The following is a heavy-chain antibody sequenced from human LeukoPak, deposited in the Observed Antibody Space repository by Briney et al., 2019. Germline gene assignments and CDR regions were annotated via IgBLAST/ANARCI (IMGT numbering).Heavy chain of an antibody. V-gene: IGHV4-34*01. CDR2: INHSGST. Sequence: SETLSLTCAVYGGSFSGYYWSWIRQPPGKGLEWIGEINHSGSTNYNPSLKSRVTISVDTSKNQFSLKLSSVTAADTAVYYCARAGRGYSGYEVYYWGQGTLVTVSS. CDR3: ARAGRGYSGYEVYY. J-gene: IGHJ4*02. D-gene: IGHD5-12*01. CDR1: GGSFSGYY.